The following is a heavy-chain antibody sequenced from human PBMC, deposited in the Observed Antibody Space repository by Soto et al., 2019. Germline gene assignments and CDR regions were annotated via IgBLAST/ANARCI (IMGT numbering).Heavy chain of an antibody. CDR2: IYSGGST. CDR3: ASLPVDYGDLYYYYYYMDV. D-gene: IGHD4-17*01. V-gene: IGHV3-66*01. Sequence: GGSLRLSCAASGFTVSSNYMSWVRQAPGKGLEWVSVIYSGGSTYYADSVKGRFTISRDNSKNTLYLQMNSLRAEDTAVYYCASLPVDYGDLYYYYYYMDVWGKGTTVTVSS. J-gene: IGHJ6*03. CDR1: GFTVSSNY.